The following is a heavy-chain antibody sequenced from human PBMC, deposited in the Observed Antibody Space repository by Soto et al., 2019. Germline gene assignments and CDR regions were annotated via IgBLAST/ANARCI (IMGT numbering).Heavy chain of an antibody. Sequence: PGGSLRLSCAASGFTFSSYSMNWVRQAPGKGLEWVSYISSSSSTIYYADSVKGRFTISRDNAKNSLYLQMNSLRAEDTAVYYCAALGATVSYYYYGMDVWGQGTTVTVSS. CDR2: ISSSSSTI. CDR3: AALGATVSYYYYGMDV. V-gene: IGHV3-48*01. D-gene: IGHD1-26*01. CDR1: GFTFSSYS. J-gene: IGHJ6*02.